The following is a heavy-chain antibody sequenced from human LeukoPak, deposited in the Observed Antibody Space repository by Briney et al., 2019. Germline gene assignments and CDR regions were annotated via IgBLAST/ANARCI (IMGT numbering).Heavy chain of an antibody. D-gene: IGHD3-10*01. Sequence: GGSLRLSCAASEFTFSSYWMHWARQAPGKGPEWMAFITYDGSDTYFADSVKGRFTLSRDNSKNALYLQMNSLRTADTAVYYCARPGGYAFDIWGQGTMVTVSS. CDR3: ARPGGYAFDI. CDR2: ITYDGSDT. CDR1: EFTFSSYW. J-gene: IGHJ3*02. V-gene: IGHV3-30*03.